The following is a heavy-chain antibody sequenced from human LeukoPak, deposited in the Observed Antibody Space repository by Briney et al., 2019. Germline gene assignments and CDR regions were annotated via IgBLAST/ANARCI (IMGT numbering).Heavy chain of an antibody. V-gene: IGHV3-30-3*01. CDR2: ISYDGSNE. J-gene: IGHJ3*01. CDR3: ARNAFDF. CDR1: GFTFSDYA. Sequence: GGSLRLSCAASGFTFSDYAMHWVRQAPGKGLEWVALISYDGSNESYEDSVKGRFTISRDNSRSTLYLQMSSLRSEDTAVYYCARNAFDFWGQGTMVTVSS.